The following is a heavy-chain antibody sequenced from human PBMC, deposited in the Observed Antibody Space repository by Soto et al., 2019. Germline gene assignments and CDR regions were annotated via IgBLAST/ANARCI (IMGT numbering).Heavy chain of an antibody. V-gene: IGHV3-11*01. CDR3: ARLDGNSYDSSGYYYYYYGMDV. J-gene: IGHJ6*02. D-gene: IGHD3-22*01. Sequence: QVQLVESGGGLVKPGGSLRLSCAASGFTFSDYYMSWIRQAPGKGPEWVSYISSSGSTIYYADSVKGRFTISRDNAKNSLYLQRNSLRAEDTAVYYCARLDGNSYDSSGYYYYYYGMDVWGQGTTVTVSS. CDR2: ISSSGSTI. CDR1: GFTFSDYY.